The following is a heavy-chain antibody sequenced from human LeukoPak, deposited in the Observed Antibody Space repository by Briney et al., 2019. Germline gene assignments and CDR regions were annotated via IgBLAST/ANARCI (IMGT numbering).Heavy chain of an antibody. V-gene: IGHV1-69*13. Sequence: GASVKVSCKASGGTFSSYATSWGRQAPGQGLEWMGGIIPIFGTANYAQKFQGRVTITADESTSTAYMELSSLRSEDTAVYYCAGNSGCSGGSCYFYYYYGMDVWGKGTTVTVSS. J-gene: IGHJ6*04. CDR2: IIPIFGTA. D-gene: IGHD2-15*01. CDR1: GGTFSSYA. CDR3: AGNSGCSGGSCYFYYYYGMDV.